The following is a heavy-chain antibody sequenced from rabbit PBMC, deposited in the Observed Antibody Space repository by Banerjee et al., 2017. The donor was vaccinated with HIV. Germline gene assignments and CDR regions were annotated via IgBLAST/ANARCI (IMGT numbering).Heavy chain of an antibody. CDR1: GFTVSSVYW. Sequence: QSLEESGGGLVKPGASLTLTCTASGFTVSSVYWICWVRQAPGRGLEWIACIYAGSSGGTYYANWARGRFTISKTSSTTVTLQMTSLTAADTATYFCARDLAGVIGWNFNLWGPGTLVTVS. J-gene: IGHJ4*01. CDR2: IYAGSSGGT. D-gene: IGHD4-1*01. V-gene: IGHV1S40*01. CDR3: ARDLAGVIGWNFNL.